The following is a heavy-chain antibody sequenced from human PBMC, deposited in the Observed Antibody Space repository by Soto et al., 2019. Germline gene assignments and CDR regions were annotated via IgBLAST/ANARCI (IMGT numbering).Heavy chain of an antibody. D-gene: IGHD1-26*01. CDR1: GFTFSSYG. V-gene: IGHV3-33*01. J-gene: IGHJ6*02. CDR2: IWYDGSNK. Sequence: GGSLRLSCAASGFTFSSYGMHWVRQAPGKGLEWVAVIWYDGSNKYYADSVKGRFTISRDNSKNTLYLQMNSLRAEDTAVYYCAREKERYFYYYYGMDVWGQGTTVTVSS. CDR3: AREKERYFYYYYGMDV.